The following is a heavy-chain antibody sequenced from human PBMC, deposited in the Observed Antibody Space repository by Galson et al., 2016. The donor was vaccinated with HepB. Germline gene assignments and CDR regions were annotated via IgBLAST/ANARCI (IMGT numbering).Heavy chain of an antibody. CDR3: VTGRGWLPDY. V-gene: IGHV4-59*01. CDR1: GDSISSYY. D-gene: IGHD3-10*01. J-gene: IGHJ4*02. Sequence: SETLSLTCTVSGDSISSYYCNWVRQAPGKGLEWIGYIHTSWSTKHSPSLKSRVTISLDTSKNQFSLNLSSVTAADTAVCYCVTGRGWLPDYWGQGTLVTVSS. CDR2: IHTSWST.